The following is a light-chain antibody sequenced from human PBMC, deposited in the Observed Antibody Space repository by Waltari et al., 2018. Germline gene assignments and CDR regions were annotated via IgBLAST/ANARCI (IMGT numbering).Light chain of an antibody. CDR1: QSVSRA. CDR2: GAS. CDR3: QHYLRLPVT. Sequence: SCRASQSVSRALAWYQQKPGQAPRLLIYGASTRATGIPDRFSGSGSGTDFSLTISRLEPDDFAVYYCQHYLRLPVTFGEGTTVEI. V-gene: IGKV3-20*01. J-gene: IGKJ1*01.